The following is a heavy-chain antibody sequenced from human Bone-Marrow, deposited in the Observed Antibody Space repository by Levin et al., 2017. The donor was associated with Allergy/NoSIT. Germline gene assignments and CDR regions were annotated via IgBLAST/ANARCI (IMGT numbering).Heavy chain of an antibody. V-gene: IGHV1-3*04. CDR1: GYSLTSYA. CDR3: ARDLAAGFDY. J-gene: IGHJ4*02. D-gene: IGHD2-15*01. CDR2: INTDNDNT. Sequence: ASVKVSCKASGYSLTSYAIHWVRQAPGQRLEWMGWINTDNDNTKYSEKFQGRVAITGDTSATTVYMELSSLRSQDTAVYYCARDLAAGFDYWGQGTLVTVAS.